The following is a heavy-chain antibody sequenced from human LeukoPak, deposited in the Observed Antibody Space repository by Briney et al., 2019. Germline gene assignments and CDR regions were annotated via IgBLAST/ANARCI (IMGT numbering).Heavy chain of an antibody. CDR3: ARGRIGYCGSTSCPGTFDI. V-gene: IGHV4-61*02. CDR1: GGSLSSGTYY. CDR2: IYSSGST. D-gene: IGHD2-2*03. J-gene: IGHJ3*02. Sequence: SQTLSLTCTVSGGSLSSGTYYWSWIRQPAGEGLEWIGRIYSSGSTNYNPSLKSRVTISVDTSKNQFSLKLTSMTAADTAVYYCARGRIGYCGSTSCPGTFDIWGQGTMVTVSS.